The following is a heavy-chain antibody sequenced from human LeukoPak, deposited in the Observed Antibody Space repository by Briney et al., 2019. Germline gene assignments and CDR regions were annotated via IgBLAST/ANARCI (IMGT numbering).Heavy chain of an antibody. CDR1: GFTFSSYA. CDR3: AKDRRYDSSGYYXSYFDY. J-gene: IGHJ4*02. D-gene: IGHD3-22*01. V-gene: IGHV3-23*01. Sequence: GGSLRLSCAASGFTFSSYAMSWVRQAPGKGLEWVSAISGSGGSTYYADSVKGRFTISRDNSKNTLYLQMNSLRAEDTAVYYCAKDRRYDSSGYYXSYFDYWGQGTLVTVSS. CDR2: ISGSGGST.